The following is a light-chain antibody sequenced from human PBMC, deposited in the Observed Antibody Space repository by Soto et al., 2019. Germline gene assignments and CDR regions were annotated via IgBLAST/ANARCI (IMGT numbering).Light chain of an antibody. J-gene: IGKJ2*01. Sequence: AIRMTQSPSSFSASTGDRVTITCRASQGISSYLAWYQQKPGKAPKLLIYDASTLQSGVPSRFSGSGSGTDFTLTISCLQSEDFATYYCQQYYSYPRTFGQGTKLEIK. V-gene: IGKV1-8*01. CDR2: DAS. CDR1: QGISSY. CDR3: QQYYSYPRT.